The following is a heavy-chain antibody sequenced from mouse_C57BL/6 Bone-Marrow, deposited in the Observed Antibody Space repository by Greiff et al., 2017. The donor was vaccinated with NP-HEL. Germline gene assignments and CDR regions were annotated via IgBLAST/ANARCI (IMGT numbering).Heavy chain of an antibody. CDR2: FYPGGGSI. CDR3: ARHAGAYYYLDD. J-gene: IGHJ2*01. V-gene: IGHV1-62-2*01. CDR1: GYTFTEYT. Sequence: QVQLQQSGPELVKPGASVKLSCKASGYTFTEYTINWVKQRSGQGLEWIGWFYPGGGSIKYNEKFKAKATLTADKSSSTVYMELSSLQSEDSAVYFGARHAGAYYYLDDWGQGTTLTVSS. D-gene: IGHD3-1*01.